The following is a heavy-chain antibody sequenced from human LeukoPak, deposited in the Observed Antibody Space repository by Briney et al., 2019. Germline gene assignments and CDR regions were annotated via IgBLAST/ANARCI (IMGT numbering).Heavy chain of an antibody. CDR2: IRYDGSNK. D-gene: IGHD3-22*01. CDR3: AGITMIVVVARSYMDV. J-gene: IGHJ6*03. Sequence: PGGSLRLSCAASGFTFSSYGMHWVRQAPGKGLEWVAFIRYDGSNKYYADSVKGRFTISRDNSKNALYLQMNSLRAEDTAVYYCAGITMIVVVARSYMDVWGKGTTVTVSS. V-gene: IGHV3-30*02. CDR1: GFTFSSYG.